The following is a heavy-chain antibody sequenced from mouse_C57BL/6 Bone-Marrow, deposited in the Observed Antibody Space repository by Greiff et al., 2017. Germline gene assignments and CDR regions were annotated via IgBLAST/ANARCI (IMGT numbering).Heavy chain of an antibody. J-gene: IGHJ2*01. Sequence: VQLQQPGAELVKPGASVKVSCKASGYTFTSYWMPWVKQRPGQGLEWIGRIHPSDSDTNYNQKFKGKATLTVDKSSSTAYMQLSSLTSEDSAVYYCAICYDYDGGGYYFDYWGKGTTLTVSS. CDR2: IHPSDSDT. CDR3: AICYDYDGGGYYFDY. D-gene: IGHD2-4*01. CDR1: GYTFTSYW. V-gene: IGHV1-74*01.